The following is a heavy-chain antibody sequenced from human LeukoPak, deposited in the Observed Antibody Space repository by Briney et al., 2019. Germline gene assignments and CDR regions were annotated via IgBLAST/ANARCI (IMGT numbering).Heavy chain of an antibody. V-gene: IGHV4-59*08. J-gene: IGHJ5*02. Sequence: SETLSLTCTVSGGSISSYYWSWIRQPPAKGLGWIGYIYYSGSTNYHPSLKSRVTISVDTSKNQFSLKLSSVTAADTAVYYCARQWELRGWFDPWGQGTLVTVSS. D-gene: IGHD1-26*01. CDR2: IYYSGST. CDR3: ARQWELRGWFDP. CDR1: GGSISSYY.